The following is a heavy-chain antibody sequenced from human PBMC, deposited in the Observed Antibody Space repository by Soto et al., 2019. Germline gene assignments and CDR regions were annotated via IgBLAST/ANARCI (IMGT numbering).Heavy chain of an antibody. J-gene: IGHJ6*02. CDR1: GGSFSGYY. Sequence: SETLSLTCAVYGGSFSGYYWSWIRQPPGKGLEWIGEINHSGSTNYNPSLKSRVTISVDTSKNQFSLKLSSVTAADTAVYYCARRYFDTYYYYGMDVWGQGTTVT. CDR2: INHSGST. CDR3: ARRYFDTYYYYGMDV. D-gene: IGHD3-9*01. V-gene: IGHV4-34*01.